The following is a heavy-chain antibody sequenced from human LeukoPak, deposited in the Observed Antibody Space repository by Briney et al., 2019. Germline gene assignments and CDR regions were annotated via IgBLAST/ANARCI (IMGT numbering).Heavy chain of an antibody. CDR2: INPNSGGT. V-gene: IGHV1-2*02. CDR1: GYTFTAYY. CDR3: ARDRVVVPAAFVY. J-gene: IGHJ4*02. D-gene: IGHD2-2*01. Sequence: ASVKVSCKASGYTFTAYYMHWVRQAPGQGLEWMGWINPNSGGTNYAQKFQGRVTMARDTSISTAYMELSRLRSDDTAVYYCARDRVVVPAAFVYWGQGTLVTVSS.